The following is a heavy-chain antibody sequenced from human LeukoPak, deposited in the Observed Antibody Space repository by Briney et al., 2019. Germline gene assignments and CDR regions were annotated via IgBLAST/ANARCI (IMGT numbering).Heavy chain of an antibody. CDR3: GRYDHGSVER. CDR2: IYGSGST. Sequence: SETLSLTCSVSGGSIGNYFWSWVRQPAGKGLEWIGRIYGSGSTNHNPSLESRVTISTDKSKNQFSLKLRSVTAADTAVYYCGRYDHGSVERWGPGTLVTVSS. D-gene: IGHD3-16*01. V-gene: IGHV4-4*07. CDR1: GGSIGNYF. J-gene: IGHJ4*02.